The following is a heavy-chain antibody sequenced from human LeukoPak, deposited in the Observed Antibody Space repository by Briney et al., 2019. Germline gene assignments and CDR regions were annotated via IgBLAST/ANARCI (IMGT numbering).Heavy chain of an antibody. CDR3: ASGYCSGGSCPPSSYYYYYMDV. Sequence: ASVKVSCKASGGTFSSYAISWVRQAPGQGLEWMGGIIPIFGTANYAQKFQGRVTITTDESTSTAYMGLSSLRSEDTAVYYCASGYCSGGSCPPSSYYYYYMDVWGKGTTVTVSS. V-gene: IGHV1-69*05. J-gene: IGHJ6*03. D-gene: IGHD2-15*01. CDR1: GGTFSSYA. CDR2: IIPIFGTA.